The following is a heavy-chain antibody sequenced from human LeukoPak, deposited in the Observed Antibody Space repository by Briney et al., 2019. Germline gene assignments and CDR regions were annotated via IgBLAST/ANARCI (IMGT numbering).Heavy chain of an antibody. CDR1: GYIFTDYY. J-gene: IGHJ6*03. Sequence: ASVKVSCKTSGYIFTDYYIHWVRQAPGQGLEWMGWLNPKSGVTNYAEKFQGRVTMTRDTSISTAYMELSRLRSDDTAVYYCARGYYDTLTGSDYYYYYMDVWGKGTTVTVSS. D-gene: IGHD3-9*01. CDR2: LNPKSGVT. V-gene: IGHV1-2*02. CDR3: ARGYYDTLTGSDYYYYYMDV.